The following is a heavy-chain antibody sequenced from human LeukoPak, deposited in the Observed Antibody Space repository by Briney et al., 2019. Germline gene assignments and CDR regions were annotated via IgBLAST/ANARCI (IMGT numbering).Heavy chain of an antibody. CDR1: GFTFNTYW. CDR3: ARGGLWCSSTSCSTGFDP. J-gene: IGHJ5*02. D-gene: IGHD2-2*01. Sequence: PGGSLRLSCATSGFTFNTYWMNWVRQAPGKGLEWVANIKQDGSEKYYVDSVKGRFTISRDNAKNSLYLQMNSLRAEDTAVYYCARGGLWCSSTSCSTGFDPWGQGTLVTVSS. V-gene: IGHV3-7*01. CDR2: IKQDGSEK.